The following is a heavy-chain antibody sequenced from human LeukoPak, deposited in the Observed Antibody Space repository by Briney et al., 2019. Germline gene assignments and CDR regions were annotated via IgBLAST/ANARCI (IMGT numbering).Heavy chain of an antibody. V-gene: IGHV1-69*13. CDR3: ARDNQNGYSYNKGNSDC. CDR2: IIPIFGTA. J-gene: IGHJ4*02. D-gene: IGHD5-18*01. Sequence: SVKVSCKASGGTFSSYAISWVRQAPGQGLEWMGGIIPIFGTANYAQKFQGRVTITADESTSTAYMELSSLRSEDTAVYYCARDNQNGYSYNKGNSDCWGQGTLVTVSS. CDR1: GGTFSSYA.